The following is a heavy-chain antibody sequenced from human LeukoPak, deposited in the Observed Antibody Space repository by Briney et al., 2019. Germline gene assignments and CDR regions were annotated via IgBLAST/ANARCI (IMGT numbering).Heavy chain of an antibody. CDR3: ATSVLIVGAPEAFDY. D-gene: IGHD1-26*01. J-gene: IGHJ4*02. CDR1: GYTLTELS. CDR2: FDPEDGET. V-gene: IGHV1-24*01. Sequence: ASVKVSCKVSGYTLTELSMHWVRQAPGKGLEWMGGFDPEDGETIYAQKFQGRVTMTEDTSTDTAYMELSSLRSEDTAVYYCATSVLIVGAPEAFDYWGQGTLVTVSS.